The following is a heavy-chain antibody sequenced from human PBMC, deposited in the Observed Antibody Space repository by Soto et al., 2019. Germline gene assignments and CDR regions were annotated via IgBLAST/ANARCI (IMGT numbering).Heavy chain of an antibody. Sequence: GASVKVSCKAIGYSFTSHYMHWVRQAPGQGLEWMGTIYPGGVNIGYAQKFKGRVTMTKDTSTSTVYMELNSLTSEDTAVYFCAAEIDDYADFNHWGQGTPVTVSS. D-gene: IGHD4-17*01. CDR1: GYSFTSHY. CDR2: IYPGGVNI. J-gene: IGHJ5*02. CDR3: AAEIDDYADFNH. V-gene: IGHV1-46*01.